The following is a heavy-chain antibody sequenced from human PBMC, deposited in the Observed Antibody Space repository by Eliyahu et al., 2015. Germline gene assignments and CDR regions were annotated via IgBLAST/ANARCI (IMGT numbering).Heavy chain of an antibody. D-gene: IGHD5/OR15-5a*01. CDR2: ISSSGDSI. J-gene: IGHJ6*04. V-gene: IGHV3-48*02. CDR1: GFTXSGYC. Sequence: EVQLVESGGGLIQPGGSLRLSCXGCGFTXSGYCMNWVRQAPGKGLEWVSYISSSGDSIYYADSVQGRFTISRDNAKNSLYLQMNSLRDEDTAVYYCASYVDIVSKTTNTDYFYYGMDVWGKGTTVIVSS. CDR3: ASYVDIVSKTTNTDYFYYGMDV.